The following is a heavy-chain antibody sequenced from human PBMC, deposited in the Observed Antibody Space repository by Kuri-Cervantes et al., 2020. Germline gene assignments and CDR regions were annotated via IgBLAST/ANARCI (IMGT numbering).Heavy chain of an antibody. CDR2: IYYSGST. CDR3: ARDRELRIFDY. Sequence: SETLSLTCTVAGDSITSSRFYWGWIRQPPGKGLERIGYIYYSGSTNYNPSLKSRVTISVDTSKNQFSLKLSSVTAADTAVYYCARDRELRIFDYWGQGTLVTVSS. CDR1: GDSITSSRFY. V-gene: IGHV4-61*01. J-gene: IGHJ4*02. D-gene: IGHD3-10*01.